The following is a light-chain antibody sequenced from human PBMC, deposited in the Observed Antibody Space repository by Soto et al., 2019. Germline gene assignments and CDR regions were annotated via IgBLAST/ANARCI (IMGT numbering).Light chain of an antibody. J-gene: IGKJ1*01. CDR3: QQYGSSPS. CDR1: QSVSSSY. V-gene: IGKV3-20*01. CDR2: GAS. Sequence: ESVLTQSPGTLSLSPGERATLSCRASQSVSSSYLAWYQQKPGQAPRLLIYGASSRATGITDRFSGSGSGTDFTLSIRSLEPDDFAGYYCQQYGSSPSFGQGTQVEIK.